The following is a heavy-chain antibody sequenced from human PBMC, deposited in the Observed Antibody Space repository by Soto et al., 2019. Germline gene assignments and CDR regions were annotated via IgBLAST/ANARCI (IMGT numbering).Heavy chain of an antibody. J-gene: IGHJ4*01. CDR1: GFTFSNAW. Sequence: GGSLSLSCAASGFTFSNAWMNWVRQAPGKGLEWVGRIKSKTDGGTTDYTAPVKGRFTISRDDSKNTLYLQMNSLKTEDTAVYYCTTDGLGDYGGNPRHWGHRTLVTASS. CDR3: TTDGLGDYGGNPRH. D-gene: IGHD4-17*01. CDR2: IKSKTDGGTT. V-gene: IGHV3-15*07.